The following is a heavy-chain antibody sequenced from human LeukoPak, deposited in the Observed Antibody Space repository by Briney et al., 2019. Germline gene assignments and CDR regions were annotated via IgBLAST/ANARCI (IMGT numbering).Heavy chain of an antibody. Sequence: ASVKVSCKASGGTFSSYAISWARQAPGQGLEWMGGIIPIFGTANYAQKFQGRVTITADESTSTAYMELSSLRSDDTAVYYCARPQYDYGDYGDAFDIWGQGTMVTVSS. J-gene: IGHJ3*02. CDR3: ARPQYDYGDYGDAFDI. D-gene: IGHD4-17*01. V-gene: IGHV1-69*13. CDR1: GGTFSSYA. CDR2: IIPIFGTA.